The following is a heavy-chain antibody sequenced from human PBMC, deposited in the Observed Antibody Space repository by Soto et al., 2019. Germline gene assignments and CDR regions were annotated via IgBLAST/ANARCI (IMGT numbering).Heavy chain of an antibody. CDR3: ASRGLYGSGSYRH. D-gene: IGHD3-10*01. CDR1: GGSFSDDY. CDR2: VSHSGGT. Sequence: QVQLQQWGAGLLKPSETLSLSCDIYGGSFSDDYWSWIRQPPGKGLEWIGKVSHSGGTSYNPSLKSRVTMSVDTSKNQFSLKLSSVTAADTAVYYCASRGLYGSGSYRHWGQGTLVTVSS. V-gene: IGHV4-34*01. J-gene: IGHJ4*02.